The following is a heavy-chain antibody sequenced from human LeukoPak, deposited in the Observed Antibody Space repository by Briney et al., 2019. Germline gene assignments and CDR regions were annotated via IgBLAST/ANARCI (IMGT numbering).Heavy chain of an antibody. Sequence: SVKVSCKASGGTFSSYAISWVRQAPGQGLEWMGGIIPIFGTANYAQKFQGRVTITADKSTSTAYMELSSLRSEDTAVYYCAREGTGSGLSEYFQHWGQGTLVTVSS. CDR3: AREGTGSGLSEYFQH. J-gene: IGHJ1*01. V-gene: IGHV1-69*06. CDR1: GGTFSSYA. CDR2: IIPIFGTA. D-gene: IGHD3-10*01.